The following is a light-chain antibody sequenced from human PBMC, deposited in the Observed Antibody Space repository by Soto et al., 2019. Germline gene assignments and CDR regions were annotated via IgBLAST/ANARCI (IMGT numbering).Light chain of an antibody. Sequence: ETVLTQSPGTLSLSPGERATLSCRASQSISSSFLAWYQQKPGQAPRLLIYGASSRATGIPDRFSGSGSWTAFALTISQLEPEDAAVYYCQQYVRSPPSWTFGQGTEVEIK. J-gene: IGKJ1*01. CDR3: QQYVRSPPSWT. V-gene: IGKV3-20*01. CDR2: GAS. CDR1: QSISSSF.